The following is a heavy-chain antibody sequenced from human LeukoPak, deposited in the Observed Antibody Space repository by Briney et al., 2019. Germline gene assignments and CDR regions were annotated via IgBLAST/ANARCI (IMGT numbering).Heavy chain of an antibody. J-gene: IGHJ3*02. V-gene: IGHV3-11*04. D-gene: IGHD3-3*01. Sequence: GGSLRLSCAVSGFTFSDYYMSWIRQAPGKGLEWVSYISSSGSTIYYADSVKGRFTISRDNAKNSLYLQMNSLRAEDTAVYYCARVGPNGLWSGYLNDAFDIWGQGTMVTVAS. CDR3: ARVGPNGLWSGYLNDAFDI. CDR2: ISSSGSTI. CDR1: GFTFSDYY.